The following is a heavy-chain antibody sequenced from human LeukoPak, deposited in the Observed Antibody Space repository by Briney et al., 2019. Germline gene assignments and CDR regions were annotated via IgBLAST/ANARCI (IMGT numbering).Heavy chain of an antibody. CDR1: GYTFTSYG. D-gene: IGHD2-8*01. Sequence: ASVKVSCKASGYTFTSYGISWVRQAPGQGLEWMGWISAYNGNTNYAQKLQGRVTVTTDVSTTTTHMELSNLRSDDTAVYYCARDRGVPGPGNALDIWGQGTMVTVSS. CDR2: ISAYNGNT. J-gene: IGHJ3*02. V-gene: IGHV1-18*01. CDR3: ARDRGVPGPGNALDI.